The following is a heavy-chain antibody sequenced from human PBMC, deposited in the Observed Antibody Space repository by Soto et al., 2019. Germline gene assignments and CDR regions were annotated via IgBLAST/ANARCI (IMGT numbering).Heavy chain of an antibody. Sequence: PGGSLRLPYTASGFPFSKYWMTWVRHAPGQVLDXVANIKDHGGKHHYVDSVQGRFTICRDNAENSLYLHMTSLRVEDTAVYYCGNTPRCGGFDSWGQGTVVTVSS. CDR3: GNTPRCGGFDS. V-gene: IGHV3-7*03. J-gene: IGHJ4*02. CDR1: GFPFSKYW. CDR2: IKDHGGKH. D-gene: IGHD3-10*01.